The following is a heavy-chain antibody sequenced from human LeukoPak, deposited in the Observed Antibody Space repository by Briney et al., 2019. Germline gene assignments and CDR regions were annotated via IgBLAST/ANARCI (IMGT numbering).Heavy chain of an antibody. CDR3: ASLGGYGDPALDY. Sequence: ASVKVSCKASGYTFTGYYMHWVRQAPGQGLEWMGWISAYNGNTNYAQKLQGRVTMTTDTSTSTAYMELRSLRSDDTAVYYCASLGGYGDPALDYWGQGTLVTVSS. V-gene: IGHV1-18*04. J-gene: IGHJ4*02. CDR2: ISAYNGNT. D-gene: IGHD4-17*01. CDR1: GYTFTGYY.